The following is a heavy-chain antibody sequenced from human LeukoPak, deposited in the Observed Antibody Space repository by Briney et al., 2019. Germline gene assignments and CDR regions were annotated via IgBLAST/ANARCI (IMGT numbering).Heavy chain of an antibody. Sequence: ASVKVSCKASGYTFTGYYMHWVRQAPGQGLEWMGWINPNSGDTNYAQNLHGRVTMTRDTSITTAYMELNSLTSDDTAVYFCARSAEHCNNGVCFTDYYMDVWGKGTTVTISS. CDR2: INPNSGDT. J-gene: IGHJ6*03. CDR3: ARSAEHCNNGVCFTDYYMDV. CDR1: GYTFTGYY. V-gene: IGHV1-2*02. D-gene: IGHD2-8*01.